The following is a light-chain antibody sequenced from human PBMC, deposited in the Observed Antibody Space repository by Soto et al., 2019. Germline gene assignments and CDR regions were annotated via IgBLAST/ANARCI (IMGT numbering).Light chain of an antibody. CDR1: SSDVGSYNL. J-gene: IGLJ3*02. CDR2: EVS. CDR3: CSYAGSSTSV. V-gene: IGLV2-23*02. Sequence: QSVLTQPASVSGSPGQSITISCTGTSSDVGSYNLVSWYQQHPGKAPKLMIYEVSKRPSGVSNRFSGSKSGNTASLTISGLQAEDEADYYCCSYAGSSTSVCGGGTKLTAL.